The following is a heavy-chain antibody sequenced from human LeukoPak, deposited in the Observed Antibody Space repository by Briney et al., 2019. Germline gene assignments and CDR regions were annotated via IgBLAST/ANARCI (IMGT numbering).Heavy chain of an antibody. CDR3: ARVGVDYPQGNVWLY. D-gene: IGHD3-9*01. V-gene: IGHV4-38-2*02. Sequence: KPSETLSLTCTVSGYSISSGYYWGWIRQPPGKGLEWIGSIYHSGSTYYNPSLKSRVTISVDTSKNQFSLKLSSVTAADTAVYYCARVGVDYPQGNVWLYWGQGTLVTVSS. CDR1: GYSISSGYY. CDR2: IYHSGST. J-gene: IGHJ4*02.